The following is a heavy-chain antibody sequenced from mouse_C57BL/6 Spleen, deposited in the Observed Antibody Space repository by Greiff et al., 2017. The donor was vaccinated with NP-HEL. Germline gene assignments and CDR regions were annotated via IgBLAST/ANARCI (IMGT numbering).Heavy chain of an antibody. Sequence: VQLQQSGPELVKPGASVKISCKASGYSFTSYYIHWVKQRPGQGLEWIGWIYPGSGNTKYNEKFKGKATLTADTSSSTAYMQLSSLTSEDSAVYYCARGALITTVVLDVWGTGTTVTVSS. CDR2: IYPGSGNT. D-gene: IGHD1-1*01. J-gene: IGHJ1*03. CDR3: ARGALITTVVLDV. V-gene: IGHV1-66*01. CDR1: GYSFTSYY.